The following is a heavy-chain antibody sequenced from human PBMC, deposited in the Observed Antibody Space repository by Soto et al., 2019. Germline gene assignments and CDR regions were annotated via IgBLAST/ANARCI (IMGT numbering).Heavy chain of an antibody. CDR2: IYYSGST. J-gene: IGHJ3*02. CDR1: GGSISSYY. CDR3: ARGPMIVADDAFDI. D-gene: IGHD3-22*01. Sequence: QVQLQESGPGLVKPSETLSLTCTVSGGSISSYYWSWIRQPPGKGLEWIGYIYYSGSTNYNPSLKSQVTISVDTSKNQFSLKLSSVTAADTAVYYRARGPMIVADDAFDIWGQGTMVTVSS. V-gene: IGHV4-59*01.